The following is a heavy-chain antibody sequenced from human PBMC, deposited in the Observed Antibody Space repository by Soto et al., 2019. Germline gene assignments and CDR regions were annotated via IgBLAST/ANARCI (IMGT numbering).Heavy chain of an antibody. CDR2: IWYDGSNK. CDR1: GFTFSSYG. CDR3: ARDSTLPLLTGHFDY. V-gene: IGHV3-33*01. Sequence: GGSLRLSCAASGFTFSSYGMHWVRQAPGKGLEWVAVIWYDGSNKYYADSVKGRFTISRDNSKNTLYLQMNSLRAEDTAVYYCARDSTLPLLTGHFDYWGQGTLVTVSS. J-gene: IGHJ4*02.